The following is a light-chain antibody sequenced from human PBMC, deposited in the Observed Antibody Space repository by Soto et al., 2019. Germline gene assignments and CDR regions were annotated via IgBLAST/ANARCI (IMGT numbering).Light chain of an antibody. V-gene: IGKV3-20*01. CDR3: QLYGGAPKT. CDR1: QTVISNS. Sequence: ETVLTQSPGTLSLSPGEGGTLSCRASQTVISNSLAWYQQKPGQPPRLLIHGASTRAPGIPDRFSGSRSGTDFTLTISRLEPEDCAVYYCQLYGGAPKTFGQGTKVEIK. CDR2: GAS. J-gene: IGKJ1*01.